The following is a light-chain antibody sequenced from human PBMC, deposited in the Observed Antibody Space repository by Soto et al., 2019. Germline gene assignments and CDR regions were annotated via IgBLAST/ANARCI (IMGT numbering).Light chain of an antibody. CDR3: QQYGNSPET. CDR2: GAS. J-gene: IGKJ1*01. Sequence: EIVLTQFPVTLSLSPGERATLSCRASQSVSSSYLAWYQQKPGQAPRLLIYGASSRATGIPDRFSGSGSGTDFTLTISRLEPEDFAVYYCQQYGNSPETFGQGTKVDIK. V-gene: IGKV3-20*01. CDR1: QSVSSSY.